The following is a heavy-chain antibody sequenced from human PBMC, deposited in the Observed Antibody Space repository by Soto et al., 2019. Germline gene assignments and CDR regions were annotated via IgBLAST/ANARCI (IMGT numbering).Heavy chain of an antibody. CDR3: ARDSSVRQPLFYGMDV. V-gene: IGHV3-66*01. CDR2: MYSGGST. CDR1: GLTVSSNY. Sequence: EVQLVESGGGLVQPGGSLRLSCAASGLTVSSNYMSWVRQAPGKGLEWVSVMYSGGSTYYADSVKGRFIISRDKYKNTLYLQMDSLRVEDTAVYYCARDSSVRQPLFYGMDVWGQGTTVTVSS. D-gene: IGHD2-2*01. J-gene: IGHJ6*02.